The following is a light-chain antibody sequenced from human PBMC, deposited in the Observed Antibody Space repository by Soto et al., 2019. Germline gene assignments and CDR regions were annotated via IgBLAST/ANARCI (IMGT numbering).Light chain of an antibody. V-gene: IGKV3-20*01. J-gene: IGKJ5*01. Sequence: GWTQSPGTLSLSPGERATLSCRISHSVDSTHLAWYQHKPGQAPRLLMYGVSSRATGIPDRFTGSGSGADFTLTISRLEPEDFAVYYCQVYGPSPPITFGQGTRLEIK. CDR3: QVYGPSPPIT. CDR1: HSVDSTH. CDR2: GVS.